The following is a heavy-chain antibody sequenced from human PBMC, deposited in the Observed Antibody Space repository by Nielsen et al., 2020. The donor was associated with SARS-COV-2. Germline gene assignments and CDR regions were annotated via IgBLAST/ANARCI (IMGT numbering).Heavy chain of an antibody. D-gene: IGHD6-19*01. CDR3: ARGSDEGLAL. CDR2: INHGGST. J-gene: IGHJ4*02. CDR1: GGSFSNYY. Sequence: SETLSLTCAVYGGSFSNYYWTWIRQPPGKGLEWIGEINHGGSTTYNPSLKSRVAISVDTSRNQFSLKLTSVTAADTAVYYCARGSDEGLALWGQGTLVTVSS. V-gene: IGHV4-34*01.